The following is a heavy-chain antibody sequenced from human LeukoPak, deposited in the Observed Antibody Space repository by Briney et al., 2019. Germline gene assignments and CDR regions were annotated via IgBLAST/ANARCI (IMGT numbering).Heavy chain of an antibody. V-gene: IGHV4-39*01. CDR2: IYYSGST. J-gene: IGHJ5*02. CDR3: ARLKVSLDP. Sequence: PSETLSLTCTVSGGSISSSSYYWGWIRQPPGKGLEWIGSIYYSGSTYYNPSLKSRVTISVDTSKNQFSLKLSSVTAADTAVYYCARLKVSLDPWGQGTLVTVSS. D-gene: IGHD3-16*02. CDR1: GGSISSSSYY.